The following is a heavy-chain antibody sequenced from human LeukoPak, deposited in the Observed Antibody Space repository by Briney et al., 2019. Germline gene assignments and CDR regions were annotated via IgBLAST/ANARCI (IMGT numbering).Heavy chain of an antibody. Sequence: SETLSLTCTVSGGSISSYYWSWIRQPAGKGLEWTGRIYTSGSTNYNPSLKSRVTMLVDTSKNQFSLKLSSVTAADTAVYYCARVSVYGSGKMWFDPWGQGTLVTVSS. CDR1: GGSISSYY. CDR3: ARVSVYGSGKMWFDP. V-gene: IGHV4-4*07. J-gene: IGHJ5*02. D-gene: IGHD3-10*01. CDR2: IYTSGST.